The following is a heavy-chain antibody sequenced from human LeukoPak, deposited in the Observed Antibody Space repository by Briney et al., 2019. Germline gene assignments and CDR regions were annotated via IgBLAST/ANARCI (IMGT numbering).Heavy chain of an antibody. J-gene: IGHJ3*02. D-gene: IGHD3-10*01. CDR1: GGSFSGYY. CDR3: ARGLPAYSPFGITMVRGVPHAFDI. CDR2: INHSGST. Sequence: SETLSLTCAVYGGSFSGYYWSWIRQPPGKGLEWIGEINHSGSTNYNPSLKSRVTISVDTCKNQFSLKLSSVTAADTAVYYCARGLPAYSPFGITMVRGVPHAFDIWGQGTMVTVSS. V-gene: IGHV4-34*01.